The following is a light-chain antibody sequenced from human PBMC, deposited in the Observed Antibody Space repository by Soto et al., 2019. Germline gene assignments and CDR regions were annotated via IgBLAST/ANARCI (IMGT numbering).Light chain of an antibody. CDR2: DVS. CDR1: SSDVGGYNY. V-gene: IGLV2-11*01. J-gene: IGLJ1*01. CDR3: CSYAGSYGDV. Sequence: QSALTQPRSVSGSPGQSVTISCTGTSSDVGGYNYVSWYQQHPGKAPKLMIYDVSKRPSGVPDRFSCSKSGNTASLTISGLQAEDEADYYCCSYAGSYGDVFGTGTKLTVL.